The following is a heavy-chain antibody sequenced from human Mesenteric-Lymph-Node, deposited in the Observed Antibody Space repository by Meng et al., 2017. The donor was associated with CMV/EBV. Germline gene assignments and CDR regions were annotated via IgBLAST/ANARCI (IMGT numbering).Heavy chain of an antibody. J-gene: IGHJ4*02. CDR1: GFTFSSYW. CDR2: IKEDGSDK. V-gene: IGHV3-7*01. CDR3: ARDSSGYDY. Sequence: GGSLRLSCAASGFTFSSYWMSWVRQAPGKGLEWVANIKEDGSDKYYVDSVEGRFTISKDNAKNSLYLQMNSLRVEDTAVYYCARDSSGYDYWGQGALVTVSS. D-gene: IGHD3-22*01.